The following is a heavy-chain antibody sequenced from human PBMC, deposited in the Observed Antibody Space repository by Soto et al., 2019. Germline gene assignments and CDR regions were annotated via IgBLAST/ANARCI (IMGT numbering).Heavy chain of an antibody. D-gene: IGHD3-3*01. J-gene: IGHJ4*02. CDR1: GGSVSSGSYY. CDR2: IYYSGST. CDR3: AREGKPISYYDFWSGYPLGPYFDY. Sequence: PSETLSLTCTVSGGSVSSGSYYWSWIRQPPGKGLEWIGYIYYSGSTNYNPSLKSRVTISVDTSKNQFSLKLSSVTAADTAVYYCAREGKPISYYDFWSGYPLGPYFDYWGQETLVTVSS. V-gene: IGHV4-61*01.